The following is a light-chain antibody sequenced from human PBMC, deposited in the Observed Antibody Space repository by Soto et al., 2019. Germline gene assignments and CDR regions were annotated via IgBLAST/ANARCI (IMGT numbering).Light chain of an antibody. Sequence: EIVLTQSPGTLSLSPGERATLSCRASQSVSASYFAWYQHKPGQAPRLLIYGASSRATGIPDRFSGSGSGTDVTLTISRLEPEDFAVYYCQQYGLSPYTFGQGTKLEI. J-gene: IGKJ2*01. CDR3: QQYGLSPYT. CDR1: QSVSASY. V-gene: IGKV3-20*01. CDR2: GAS.